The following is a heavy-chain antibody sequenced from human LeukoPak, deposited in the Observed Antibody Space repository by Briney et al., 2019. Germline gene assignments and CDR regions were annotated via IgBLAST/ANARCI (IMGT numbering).Heavy chain of an antibody. D-gene: IGHD3-3*01. V-gene: IGHV4-31*03. Sequence: TSETLSPTCTVSGGSISSCGYYWSWIRQHPGKGLEWIGYIYYSGSTYYNPSLKSRVTIPVDTSKNQFSLKLSSVTAADTAVYYCARGVEWLVSYYYYMDVWGKGTTVTVSS. CDR1: GGSISSCGYY. J-gene: IGHJ6*03. CDR3: ARGVEWLVSYYYYMDV. CDR2: IYYSGST.